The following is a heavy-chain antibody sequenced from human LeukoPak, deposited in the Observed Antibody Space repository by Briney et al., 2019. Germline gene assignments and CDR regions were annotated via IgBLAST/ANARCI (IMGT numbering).Heavy chain of an antibody. CDR2: ISAYNGNT. CDR1: GYTFTSYS. V-gene: IGHV1-18*01. CDR3: ARGDVLRYFDWLTVDY. J-gene: IGHJ4*02. Sequence: ASVKVSCKASGYTFTSYSISWVRQAPGQGLEWMGWISAYNGNTNYAQKLQGRVTMTTDTSTSTAYMELRSLRSDDTAVYYCARGDVLRYFDWLTVDYWGQGTLVTVSS. D-gene: IGHD3-9*01.